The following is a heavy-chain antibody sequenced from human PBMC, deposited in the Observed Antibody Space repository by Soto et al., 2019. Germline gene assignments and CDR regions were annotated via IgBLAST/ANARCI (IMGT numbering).Heavy chain of an antibody. Sequence: QVQLVQSGAEVKKPGSSVKVSCKASGGTFSSYTISWVRQAPGQGLEWMGRIIPILGIANYAQKLQGRVTITADKSPSTAYIELSRLRSEDTAVYYCARALTDGYNCLAYWGQGTLVTVSS. D-gene: IGHD5-12*01. V-gene: IGHV1-69*02. CDR1: GGTFSSYT. CDR3: ARALTDGYNCLAY. CDR2: IIPILGIA. J-gene: IGHJ4*02.